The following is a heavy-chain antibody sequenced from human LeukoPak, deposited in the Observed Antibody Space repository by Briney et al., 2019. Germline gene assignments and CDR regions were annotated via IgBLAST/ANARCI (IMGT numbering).Heavy chain of an antibody. Sequence: SVKVSCKASGGTFSRYTISWVRQAPGQGLEWMGRIIPILGIANYAQKFQGRVTITADKSTSTAYMELSSLRSEDTAVYFCASQGPSSSCDYWGQGTLVTASS. J-gene: IGHJ4*02. CDR1: GGTFSRYT. V-gene: IGHV1-69*02. CDR3: ASQGPSSSCDY. CDR2: IIPILGIA. D-gene: IGHD6-13*01.